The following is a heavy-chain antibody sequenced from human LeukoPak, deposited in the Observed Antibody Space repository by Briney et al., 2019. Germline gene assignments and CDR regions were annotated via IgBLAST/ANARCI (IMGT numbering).Heavy chain of an antibody. CDR1: GFTFSSYA. CDR3: ARVWSSGSFLMALGY. V-gene: IGHV3-30*04. Sequence: PGRSLRLSCAASGFTFSSYAMHWVRQAPGKGLEWVAVILFDGSSEYYANSVKGRFTISRDNSKNTLYLQMSSLRPEDTAVYYCARVWSSGSFLMALGYWGQGTLVTVSS. J-gene: IGHJ4*02. CDR2: ILFDGSSE. D-gene: IGHD3-10*01.